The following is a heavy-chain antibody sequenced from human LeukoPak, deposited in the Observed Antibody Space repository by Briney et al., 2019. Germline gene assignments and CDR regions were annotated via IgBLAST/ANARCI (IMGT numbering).Heavy chain of an antibody. J-gene: IGHJ3*02. CDR2: IYHSGST. V-gene: IGHV4-38-2*02. CDR3: ARRMVRGVGAFDI. CDR1: GYSISSGYY. Sequence: SETLSLTCTVSGYSISSGYYWGWIRQPPGKGLEWIGSIYHSGSTYYNPSLKSRVTISVDTSKNQFSLKLSSVTAADTAVYYCARRMVRGVGAFDIWGQGTMVTVSS. D-gene: IGHD3-10*01.